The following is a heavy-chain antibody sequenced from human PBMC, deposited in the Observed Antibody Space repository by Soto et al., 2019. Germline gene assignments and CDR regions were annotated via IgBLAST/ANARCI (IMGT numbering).Heavy chain of an antibody. Sequence: GGSLRLSCSASGFTFSSYAMSWVRQAPGKGLEWVSAISGSGGSTYYADSVKGRFTISRDNSKNTLYLQMNSLRAEDTAVYYCAKAQGYCSSTSCYGLCDYWGQGTLVTVSS. J-gene: IGHJ4*02. CDR1: GFTFSSYA. CDR3: AKAQGYCSSTSCYGLCDY. D-gene: IGHD2-2*01. V-gene: IGHV3-23*01. CDR2: ISGSGGST.